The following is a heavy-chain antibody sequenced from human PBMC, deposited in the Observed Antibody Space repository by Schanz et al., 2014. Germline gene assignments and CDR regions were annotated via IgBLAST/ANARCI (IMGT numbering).Heavy chain of an antibody. V-gene: IGHV3-23*01. CDR3: AKAGSGWSTAGYYD. CDR1: GFNFKAYA. Sequence: EAQLLESGGGLVQPGGSLRLSCAASGFNFKAYAMSWVRQAPGKGLEWVSGIEYSGGTTYYADSVKGRFTISRDNSKNILTMQMSSLRAEDTAVYYCAKAGSGWSTAGYYDWGQGTLVAVSS. CDR2: IEYSGGTT. J-gene: IGHJ4*02. D-gene: IGHD6-19*01.